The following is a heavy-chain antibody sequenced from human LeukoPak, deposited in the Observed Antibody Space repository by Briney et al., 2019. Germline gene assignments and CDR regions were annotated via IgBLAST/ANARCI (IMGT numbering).Heavy chain of an antibody. CDR3: ARVIGSYGDSAY. J-gene: IGHJ4*02. V-gene: IGHV3-48*04. Sequence: GGSLRLSCAASGFTFSSFSMNWVRQAPGKGPEWISYITDRSGSTYYADSVKGRFIISRDNAKDSLYLQMNNLRAEDTAVYYCARVIGSYGDSAYWGQGTLVTVSS. D-gene: IGHD4-17*01. CDR2: ITDRSGST. CDR1: GFTFSSFS.